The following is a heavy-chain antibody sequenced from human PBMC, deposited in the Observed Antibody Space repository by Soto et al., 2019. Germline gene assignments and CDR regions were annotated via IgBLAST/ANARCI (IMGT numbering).Heavy chain of an antibody. CDR2: IYYIGRT. J-gene: IGHJ4*02. CDR1: GGSISSSSYY. CDR3: ARYPLNYYDSSGPKSHFDY. V-gene: IGHV4-39*01. Sequence: SETLSLTCTVSGGSISSSSYYWGWIRQPPGKGLEWIGTIYYIGRTYYNPSLRSRVTISVDTSKNQFSLKLNSVTAADTAVYYCARYPLNYYDSSGPKSHFDYWGQGTLVTVSS. D-gene: IGHD3-22*01.